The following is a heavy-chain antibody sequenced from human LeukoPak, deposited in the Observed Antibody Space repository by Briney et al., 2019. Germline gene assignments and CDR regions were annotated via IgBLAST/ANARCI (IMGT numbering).Heavy chain of an antibody. CDR2: MYSSGTT. CDR3: ARRPAEEQYREYFDY. Sequence: SQTLSLTCTVSGGSISSGSYSRNWIRQPAGKGLEWIGRMYSSGTTNYNPSLKSRVTISVDTSKNQFSLKLSSVTASDTAVYYCARRPAEEQYREYFDYWGQGTLVTVSS. V-gene: IGHV4-61*02. J-gene: IGHJ4*02. D-gene: IGHD1/OR15-1a*01. CDR1: GGSISSGSYS.